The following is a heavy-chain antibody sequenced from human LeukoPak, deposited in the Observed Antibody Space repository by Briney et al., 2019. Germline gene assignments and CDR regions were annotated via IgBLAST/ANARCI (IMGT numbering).Heavy chain of an antibody. V-gene: IGHV4-59*01. Sequence: SETLSLTCTVSGGSISSYYWSWIRQPPGKGLEWIGYIYYSGSTNYNPSLKSRVTISVDTSKNQFSLKLSSVTAADTAVDYCARDRILPKYYYDSSGYPRNAFDIWGQGTMVTVSS. CDR2: IYYSGST. D-gene: IGHD3-22*01. J-gene: IGHJ3*02. CDR1: GGSISSYY. CDR3: ARDRILPKYYYDSSGYPRNAFDI.